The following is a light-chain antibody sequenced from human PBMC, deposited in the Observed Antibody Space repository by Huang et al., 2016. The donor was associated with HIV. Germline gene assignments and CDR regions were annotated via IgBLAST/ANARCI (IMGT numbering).Light chain of an antibody. CDR3: QQCGSPTWT. Sequence: EIVLTQSPGTLSLSPVDRATLSCSASQFVANAYVAWYQHKPGQSPRLLIYGASMRASGIPDRFSGSGFVTDFTLTISRLEPDDFAVYFCQQCGSPTWTFGQGTKVEIK. J-gene: IGKJ1*01. CDR2: GAS. V-gene: IGKV3-20*01. CDR1: QFVANAY.